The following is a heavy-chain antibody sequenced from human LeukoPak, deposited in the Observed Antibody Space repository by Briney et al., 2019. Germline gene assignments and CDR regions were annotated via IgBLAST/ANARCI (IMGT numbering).Heavy chain of an antibody. D-gene: IGHD1-14*01. CDR3: ATSGRLRNDAFDI. V-gene: IGHV1-24*01. CDR1: GYTLTELS. CDR2: FDPEDGET. J-gene: IGHJ3*02. Sequence: ASVKVSSKVSGYTLTELSMHWVRQAPGKGLEWMGGFDPEDGETIYAQKFRGRVTMTEDTSTDTAYMELSSLRSEDTAVYYCATSGRLRNDAFDIWGQGTMVTVSS.